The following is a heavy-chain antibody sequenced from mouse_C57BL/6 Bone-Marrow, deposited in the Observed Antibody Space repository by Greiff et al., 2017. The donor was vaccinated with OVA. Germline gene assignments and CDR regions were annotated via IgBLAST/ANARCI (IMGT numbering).Heavy chain of an antibody. Sequence: EVQLVESGPVLVKPGASVKMSCKASGYTFTDSYMNWVNQGQGKTLEGIGVINPYNGGTSYNQKFKGKATLPVDKSSSTDYMELNSLTSEDSAVFYGARVSNYLFDYWGQGTTLTVSS. CDR3: ARVSNYLFDY. D-gene: IGHD2-5*01. CDR2: INPYNGGT. V-gene: IGHV1-19*01. CDR1: GYTFTDSY. J-gene: IGHJ2*01.